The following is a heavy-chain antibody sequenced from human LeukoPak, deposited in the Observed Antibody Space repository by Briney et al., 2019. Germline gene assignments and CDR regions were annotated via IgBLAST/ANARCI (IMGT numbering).Heavy chain of an antibody. CDR3: ARENVVVPAAMDAFDI. CDR1: GGSISSSSYY. CDR2: IYYSGST. V-gene: IGHV4-39*02. D-gene: IGHD2-2*01. J-gene: IGHJ3*02. Sequence: SETLSLTCTVSGGSISSSSYYWGWIRQPPGKGLEWIGSIYYSGSTYYNPSLKSRVTISVDTSKNQFSLKLSSVTAADTAVYYCARENVVVPAAMDAFDIWGQGTMVTVSS.